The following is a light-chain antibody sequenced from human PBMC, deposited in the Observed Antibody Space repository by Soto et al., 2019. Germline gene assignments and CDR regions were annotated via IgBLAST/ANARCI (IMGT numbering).Light chain of an antibody. CDR1: SSDVGGYNY. J-gene: IGLJ1*01. CDR3: SSYTSSSTYV. V-gene: IGLV2-14*03. Sequence: QSALTQPASVSGSPGQSIAISCTGTSSDVGGYNYVSWYQHHPGKAPTVMIYDVSNRPSGVSDRFSGSKSGNTASLNISGLQADDEADYYCSSYTSSSTYVFGTGTKVTVL. CDR2: DVS.